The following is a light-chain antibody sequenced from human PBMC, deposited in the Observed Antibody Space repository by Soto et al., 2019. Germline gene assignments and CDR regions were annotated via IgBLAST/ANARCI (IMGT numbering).Light chain of an antibody. Sequence: QSALTQPRSVSGSPGQSVTISCTGTSGDVGGYNFVSWYQQHPAKAPKLMIFDVSQRPSGVPDRFSGSKSGNTAALTISGLQAEDEADYYCQSYDSRLSGSVFGTGTKVTVL. J-gene: IGLJ1*01. CDR2: DVS. CDR1: SGDVGGYNF. V-gene: IGLV2-11*01. CDR3: QSYDSRLSGSV.